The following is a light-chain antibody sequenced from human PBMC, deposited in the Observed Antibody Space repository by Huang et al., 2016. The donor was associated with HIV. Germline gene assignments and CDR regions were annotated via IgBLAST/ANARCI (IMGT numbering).Light chain of an antibody. Sequence: IVLTQSPGTLSLSPGERATLSCRASQSVSSSHLAWYQQKPGQPPRLLIYAASSRATGIPDRVSGSGSGTDFTLTISRLEPEDFAVYFCQHYGTSLYTFGQGTKLEIK. J-gene: IGKJ2*01. CDR3: QHYGTSLYT. CDR2: AAS. V-gene: IGKV3-20*01. CDR1: QSVSSSH.